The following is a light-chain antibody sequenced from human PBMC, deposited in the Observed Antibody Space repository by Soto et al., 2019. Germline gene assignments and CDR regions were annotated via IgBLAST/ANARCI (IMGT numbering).Light chain of an antibody. CDR3: QSYDSSLSAYV. Sequence: QSGLTQPPSVSGAPGQRVTSSCTGSSSNIGAGYDIHWYQQLPGTAPKLLIYGNSNRPSGVPDRFSGSKSGTSASLAITGLQAEDEADYYCQSYDSSLSAYVFGTGTKVTVL. V-gene: IGLV1-40*01. CDR1: SSNIGAGYD. J-gene: IGLJ1*01. CDR2: GNS.